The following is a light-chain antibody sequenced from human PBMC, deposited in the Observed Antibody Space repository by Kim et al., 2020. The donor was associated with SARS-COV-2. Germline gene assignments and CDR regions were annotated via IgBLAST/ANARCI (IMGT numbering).Light chain of an antibody. CDR3: QQGYSSPQIT. CDR2: AAS. V-gene: IGKV1-39*01. J-gene: IGKJ5*01. CDR1: QSISSH. Sequence: SVGERGIITCRTSQSISSHLNWYQQKPGKAPKLLIFAASSLQSGVPSRFSGSGSGTDFTLTITTLQPEDFATYYCQQGYSSPQITFGQGTRLEIK.